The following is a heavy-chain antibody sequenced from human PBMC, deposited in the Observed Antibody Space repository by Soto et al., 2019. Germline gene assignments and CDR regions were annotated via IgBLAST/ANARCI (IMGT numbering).Heavy chain of an antibody. V-gene: IGHV1-69*13. CDR1: GGTFSSYA. D-gene: IGHD3-3*01. J-gene: IGHJ6*02. CDR3: ADGVFVVVMSPPMRQKYYYYGMDV. Sequence: GASVKVSCKASGGTFSSYAISWVRQAPGQGLEWMGGIIPIFGTANYAQKFQGRVTITADESTSTAYMELSSLRSEDTAVYYCADGVFVVVMSPPMRQKYYYYGMDVWGQGTTVTVSS. CDR2: IIPIFGTA.